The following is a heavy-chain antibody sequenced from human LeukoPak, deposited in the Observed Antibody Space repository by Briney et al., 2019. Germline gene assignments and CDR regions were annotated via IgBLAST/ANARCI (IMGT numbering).Heavy chain of an antibody. CDR3: VKDYIDGDYYFDY. CDR2: ISYDGSNK. D-gene: IGHD4-17*01. Sequence: GGSLRLSCAASGFTFSSYGMHWVRQAPGKGLEWVAVISYDGSNKYYADSVKGRFTISRDNSKNTLYLQMNSLRAEDTAVYYCVKDYIDGDYYFDYWGQGTLVTVSS. CDR1: GFTFSSYG. J-gene: IGHJ4*02. V-gene: IGHV3-30*18.